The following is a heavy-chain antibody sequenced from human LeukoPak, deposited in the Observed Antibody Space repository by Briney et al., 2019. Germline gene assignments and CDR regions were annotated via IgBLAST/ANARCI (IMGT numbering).Heavy chain of an antibody. J-gene: IGHJ4*02. CDR1: GGSVSSGSYY. D-gene: IGHD4-11*01. V-gene: IGHV4-61*01. CDR2: IYYSGST. Sequence: PSETLSLTCTVSGGSVSSGSYYWSWIRQPPGKGLEWIGYIYYSGSTNYNPSLKSRVTISVDTSKNQFSLKLSSVTAADTAVYYCARGVGTTATALDYYWGQGTLVTVSS. CDR3: ARGVGTTATALDYY.